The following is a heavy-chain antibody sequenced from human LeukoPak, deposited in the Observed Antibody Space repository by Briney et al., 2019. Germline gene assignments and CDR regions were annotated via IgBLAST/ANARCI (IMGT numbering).Heavy chain of an antibody. J-gene: IGHJ4*02. V-gene: IGHV3-11*04. Sequence: GGSLRLSCAASGFTFSDYNMRWIRQAPGKGLEWVASISRSGSTKYYADSVKGRFTISRDNAKNSLYLQMNSLRAEDTAVYYCARGDGYSGYDYAEVDYWGQGTLVTVSS. CDR2: ISRSGSTK. D-gene: IGHD5-12*01. CDR1: GFTFSDYN. CDR3: ARGDGYSGYDYAEVDY.